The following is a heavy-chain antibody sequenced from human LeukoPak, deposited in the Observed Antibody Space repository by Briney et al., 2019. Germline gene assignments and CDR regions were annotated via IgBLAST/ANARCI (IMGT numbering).Heavy chain of an antibody. V-gene: IGHV4-61*08. CDR3: ATFGGSGEGWFDP. D-gene: IGHD3-10*01. CDR2: IYYSGST. Sequence: SETLSLTCTVSGGSISSGDYYWSWIRQPPGKGLEWIGYIYYSGSTNYNPSLKSRVTISVDTSKNQFSLKLSSVTAADTAVYYCATFGGSGEGWFDPWGQGTLVTVSS. J-gene: IGHJ5*02. CDR1: GGSISSGDYY.